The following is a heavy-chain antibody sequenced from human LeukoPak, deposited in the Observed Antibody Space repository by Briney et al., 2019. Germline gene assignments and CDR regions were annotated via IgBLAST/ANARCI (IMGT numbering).Heavy chain of an antibody. CDR3: ARRPAPGFDY. V-gene: IGHV4-39*07. J-gene: IGHJ4*02. CDR1: GGSISSSSYY. CDR2: IYYSGST. Sequence: TSETLSLTCTVSGGSISSSSYYGGWIRQPPGKGLEWIGSIYYSGSTYYNPSLKSRVTISVDKSKNQFSLKLSSVTAADTAVYYCARRPAPGFDYWGQGTLVTVSS.